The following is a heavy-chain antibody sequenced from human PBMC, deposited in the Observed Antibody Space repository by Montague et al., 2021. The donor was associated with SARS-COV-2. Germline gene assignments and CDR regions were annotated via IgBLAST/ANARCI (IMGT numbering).Heavy chain of an antibody. Sequence: SLRLSCAASGFTFSNAWMCWVRQAPGKGLEWVGRIKSKTVGGTTDYAAPGKGRFTSSRDDSRNTLYLQMNSLRTEDTAVYYCTTLLLWFGDLTYWGQGTLVTVSS. CDR1: GFTFSNAW. J-gene: IGHJ4*02. CDR3: TTLLLWFGDLTY. V-gene: IGHV3-15*01. D-gene: IGHD3-10*01. CDR2: IKSKTVGGTT.